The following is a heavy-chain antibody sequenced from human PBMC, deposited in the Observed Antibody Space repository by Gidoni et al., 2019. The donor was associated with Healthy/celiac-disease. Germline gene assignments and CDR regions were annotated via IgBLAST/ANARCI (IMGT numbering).Heavy chain of an antibody. CDR1: GGSISSSNW. CDR2: IYHTGST. CDR3: ARRGGSWYTHYYYYGMDV. D-gene: IGHD6-13*01. J-gene: IGHJ6*02. Sequence: QVQLQESGPGLVKPSGTLSLTCAVSGGSISSSNWWSWVRQPPGKGLEWIGEIYHTGSTNYNPSLKSRVTISVDKSKNQFSLKLSSVTAADTAGYYCARRGGSWYTHYYYYGMDVWGQGTTVTVSS. V-gene: IGHV4-4*02.